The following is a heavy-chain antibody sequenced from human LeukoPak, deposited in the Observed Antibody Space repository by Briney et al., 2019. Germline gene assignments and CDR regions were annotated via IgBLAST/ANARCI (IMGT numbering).Heavy chain of an antibody. V-gene: IGHV4-59*01. CDR2: IYYSGST. CDR3: ARRSDSGHDFDY. D-gene: IGHD5-12*01. CDR1: GGSISNYY. Sequence: PSETLSLTCTVSGGSISNYYWSWIRQPPGKRLEYIGFIYYSGSTSYNPSLKSRVTISVDSSKNQFSLKLSSVTAADTAVYYCARRSDSGHDFDYWGQGTLVTVSS. J-gene: IGHJ4*02.